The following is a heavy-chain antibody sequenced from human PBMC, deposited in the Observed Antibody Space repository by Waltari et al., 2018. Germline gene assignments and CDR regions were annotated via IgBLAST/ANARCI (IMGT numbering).Heavy chain of an antibody. J-gene: IGHJ4*02. V-gene: IGHV4-4*07. CDR2: IYTSGAT. Sequence: QMQLQGSGPGLVKPSETLSLTCTVSGASIGRYYWTWIRQPAGKTLEWIGRIYTSGATNYNPSLDSRVTISVDESKNQFSLRLTSVTAADTAVYYCAKDEMLLRNFDVWGQGILVTVSS. CDR1: GASIGRYY. CDR3: AKDEMLLRNFDV. D-gene: IGHD3-9*01.